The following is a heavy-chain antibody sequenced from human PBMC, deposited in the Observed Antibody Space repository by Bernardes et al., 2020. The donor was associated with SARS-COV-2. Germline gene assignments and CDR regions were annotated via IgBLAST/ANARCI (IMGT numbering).Heavy chain of an antibody. CDR1: GFTFSRYW. V-gene: IGHV3-74*01. CDR2: MNPDGSGT. CDR3: ARVPYCPTPICYSRGAFDI. Sequence: VGSLRLSCVPSGFTFSRYWMHWVRQVPGKGLEWVSCMNPDGSGTSYADSVKGRFTISRDNAKNTLYLQMNSLRAEDTAVYYCARVPYCPTPICYSRGAFDIWGQGTMVTVSS. D-gene: IGHD2-2*01. J-gene: IGHJ3*02.